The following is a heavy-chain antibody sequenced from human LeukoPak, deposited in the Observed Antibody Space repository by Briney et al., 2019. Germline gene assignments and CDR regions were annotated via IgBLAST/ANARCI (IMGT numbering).Heavy chain of an antibody. CDR1: GYTFTGYY. V-gene: IGHV1-8*02. CDR3: ARAAGDLDY. Sequence: GASVKVSCKASGYTFTGYYMHWVRQAPGQGLEWVGWMNPKSGNTGSGEKFQGRVTMTRDTSISTAYMELSSLRSEDTAIYYCARAAGDLDYWGQGTLVTVSS. J-gene: IGHJ4*02. CDR2: MNPKSGNT.